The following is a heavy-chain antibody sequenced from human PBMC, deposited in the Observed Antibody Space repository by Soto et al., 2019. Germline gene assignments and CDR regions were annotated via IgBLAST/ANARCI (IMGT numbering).Heavy chain of an antibody. CDR3: ARDGMEDTAMTFDY. V-gene: IGHV3-33*01. CDR2: IWYDGNNK. D-gene: IGHD5-18*01. Sequence: GGSLRLSCAASGFTFSSYGMHWVRQAPGKGLEWVAVIWYDGNNKDYADSVKGRFTISRDNAKNSLYLQMNSLRDEDTAVYYCARDGMEDTAMTFDYWGQGTLVTVSS. J-gene: IGHJ4*02. CDR1: GFTFSSYG.